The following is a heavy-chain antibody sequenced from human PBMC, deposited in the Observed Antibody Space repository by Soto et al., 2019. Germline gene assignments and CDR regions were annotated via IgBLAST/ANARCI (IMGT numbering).Heavy chain of an antibody. CDR1: GFTFNTYD. Sequence: EVQLVESGGGLVKPGGSLRLSCAASGFTFNTYDMNWVRQAPGKGLEWVSSITTSSAYTYYADSLKGRITISRDNAKNSLCLQMNSLRAEDTAVYYCVRSGTARLLRHSWFDTWGQGTLVTVSS. CDR2: ITTSSAYT. J-gene: IGHJ5*02. D-gene: IGHD2-21*01. CDR3: VRSGTARLLRHSWFDT. V-gene: IGHV3-21*01.